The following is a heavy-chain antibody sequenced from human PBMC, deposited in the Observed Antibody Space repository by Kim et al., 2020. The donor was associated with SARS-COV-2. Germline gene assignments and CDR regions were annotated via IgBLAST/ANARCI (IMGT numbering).Heavy chain of an antibody. V-gene: IGHV3-23*01. CDR3: AKRYFSASGSVDY. J-gene: IGHJ4*02. CDR1: GFTFSSYT. Sequence: GGSLRLSCAASGFTFSSYTMPWVRQAPGKGLEWVSVISGGGDSIYYADSVKGRFTISRDNSKNTLYMQMNSLRADDTAVYYCAKRYFSASGSVDYWGQGTLVTVSS. D-gene: IGHD3-10*01. CDR2: ISGGGDSI.